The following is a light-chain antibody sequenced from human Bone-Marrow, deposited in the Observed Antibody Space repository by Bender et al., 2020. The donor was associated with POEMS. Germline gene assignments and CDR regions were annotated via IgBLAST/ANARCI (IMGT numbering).Light chain of an antibody. CDR1: SSDVGGYNL. Sequence: QSDLTQPASVSGSPGQSITISCTGTSSDVGGYNLVSWYQQHPGKAPKLMIYEVTNRPSGVSSRFSGSKSGNTASLTISGLQAEDEADYYCCSSTSDNTYVFGTGTKVTVL. CDR2: EVT. CDR3: CSSTSDNTYV. V-gene: IGLV2-14*02. J-gene: IGLJ1*01.